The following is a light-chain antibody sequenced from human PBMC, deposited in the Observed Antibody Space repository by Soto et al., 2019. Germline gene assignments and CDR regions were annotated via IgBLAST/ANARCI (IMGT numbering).Light chain of an antibody. CDR1: QGINNW. Sequence: DIQMTQSPSSLSASVGDIVTITCRASQGINNWLAWYQQKPGKAPELLIYAVSYLQSGVPSRFSGSGSGTDFTLTISSLQPEDFATYFCKQSSAFPLTFGGGTKVDIK. CDR2: AVS. CDR3: KQSSAFPLT. J-gene: IGKJ4*01. V-gene: IGKV1-12*01.